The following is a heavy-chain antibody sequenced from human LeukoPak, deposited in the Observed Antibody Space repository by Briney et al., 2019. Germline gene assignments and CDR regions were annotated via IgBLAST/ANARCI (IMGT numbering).Heavy chain of an antibody. CDR1: GFTFSSVG. D-gene: IGHD3-10*01. CDR3: ARGRSSGSFNELLS. CDR2: IKGRATKT. J-gene: IGHJ5*02. V-gene: IGHV3-23*01. Sequence: GGSLRLSCAASGFTFSSVGMSWVRQAPGKGLEWVSGIKGRATKTYYADSVKGRFTISRDNFKNTLSLAMNGLRFEDSGIYYCARGRSSGSFNELLSWGQGARVTVSS.